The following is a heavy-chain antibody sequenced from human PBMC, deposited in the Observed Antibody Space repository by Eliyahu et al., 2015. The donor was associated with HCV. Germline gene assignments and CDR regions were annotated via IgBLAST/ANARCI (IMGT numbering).Heavy chain of an antibody. CDR3: AKTGYTTTWYRWFDP. J-gene: IGHJ5*02. Sequence: EVQVLESGGGLVQPGGSLXXXCXAXGFPFSSYAMTWVRQAPGKGLEWVXTISGSGGSTYYADSVKGRFTISRDNSKNTLYLQMNSLRVEDTAVYYCAKTGYTTTWYRWFDPWGQGTXVTVSS. V-gene: IGHV3-23*01. D-gene: IGHD6-13*01. CDR1: GFPFSSYA. CDR2: ISGSGGST.